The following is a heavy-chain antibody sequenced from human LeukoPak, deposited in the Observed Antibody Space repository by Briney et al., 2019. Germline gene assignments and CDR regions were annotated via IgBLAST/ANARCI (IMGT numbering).Heavy chain of an antibody. CDR1: GYSFTSYY. V-gene: IGHV1-46*04. CDR2: INPKDGGT. J-gene: IGHJ3*02. Sequence: ASVKVSCKASGYSFTSYYVHCVRQAPGQGLEWVGVINPKDGGTISAQKLQDRVALTSDTSTSTVYTEMNNLKSDDTAVYYCARGPLLGYDTNDSGFDIWGQGTLVTVSS. CDR3: ARGPLLGYDTNDSGFDI. D-gene: IGHD2-8*01.